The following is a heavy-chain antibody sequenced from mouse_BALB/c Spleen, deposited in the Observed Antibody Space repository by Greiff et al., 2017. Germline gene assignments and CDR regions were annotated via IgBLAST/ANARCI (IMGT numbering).Heavy chain of an antibody. J-gene: IGHJ4*01. CDR2: ISSGSSTL. Sequence: EVQLVESGGGLVPPGGSRKLSCAASGFTFSSFGMHWVRQAPEKGLEWVAYISSGSSTLYYADTVMGRCTISRDNPKDTLFLQRTSRRSEATARYYCARDWYYPMDYWGQGTSVTVS. V-gene: IGHV5-17*02. CDR1: GFTFSSFG. D-gene: IGHD4-1*01. CDR3: ARDWYYPMDY.